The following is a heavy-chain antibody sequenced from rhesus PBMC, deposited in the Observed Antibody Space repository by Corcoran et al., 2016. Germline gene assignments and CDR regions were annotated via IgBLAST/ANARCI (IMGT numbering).Heavy chain of an antibody. D-gene: IGHD6-31*01. CDR3: TRSIAAAGPLDS. Sequence: QVQLVQSGAEIKQPGASVKLSCKASGYTFTSYYMHWVRQAPGQSLEWIGLISPYNRNKGYAKHFQGRVTITTDTSTSTGYMELSSLRSEDTAVYYCTRSIAAAGPLDSWGQGVVVTVSS. CDR1: GYTFTSYY. V-gene: IGHV1-180*01. J-gene: IGHJ6*01. CDR2: ISPYNRNK.